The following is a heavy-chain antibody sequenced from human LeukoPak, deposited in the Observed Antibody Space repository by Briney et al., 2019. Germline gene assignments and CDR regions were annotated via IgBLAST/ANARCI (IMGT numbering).Heavy chain of an antibody. CDR3: ARRGANSGSYSHFDL. Sequence: PSETLSLTCTVSGGPISSSFWSWTRQPPGKGLEWIGHIYYSGSTNYNPSLKSRVTISVDTSKNQFSLKLSSVTAADTAVYSCARRGANSGSYSHFDLWGRGTLVTVSA. CDR2: IYYSGST. CDR1: GGPISSSF. J-gene: IGHJ2*01. V-gene: IGHV4-59*01. D-gene: IGHD1-26*01.